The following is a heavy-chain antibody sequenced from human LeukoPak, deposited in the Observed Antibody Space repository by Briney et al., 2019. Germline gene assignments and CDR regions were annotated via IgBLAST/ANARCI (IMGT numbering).Heavy chain of an antibody. J-gene: IGHJ4*02. CDR2: IKQDGSEK. CDR1: GVTFSSYC. D-gene: IGHD3-3*01. Sequence: GGSLRLSCAASGVTFSSYCMSWVREAPGKGLEWVANIKQDGSEKSYVDSVKGRFTISRDNAKNSLFLQMNSLRAEDTAVYYCARTRNDFWSAYSVQYFDYWGQGTLVTVSS. V-gene: IGHV3-7*01. CDR3: ARTRNDFWSAYSVQYFDY.